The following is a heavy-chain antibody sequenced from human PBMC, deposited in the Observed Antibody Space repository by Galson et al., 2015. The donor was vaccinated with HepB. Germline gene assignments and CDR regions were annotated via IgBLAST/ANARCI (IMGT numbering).Heavy chain of an antibody. CDR2: IDWNDDK. Sequence: PALVKPTQTLTLTCTFSGFSLTTSGMCVSWIRQPPGKALEWLAVIDWNDDKYYNTSLKTRLTISKDTSENQVVLTMTNMDPVDTATYYCARTPSGRYYPNHYFDHWGQGILVTVSS. J-gene: IGHJ4*02. CDR3: ARTPSGRYYPNHYFDH. CDR1: GFSLTTSGMC. D-gene: IGHD1-26*01. V-gene: IGHV2-70*01.